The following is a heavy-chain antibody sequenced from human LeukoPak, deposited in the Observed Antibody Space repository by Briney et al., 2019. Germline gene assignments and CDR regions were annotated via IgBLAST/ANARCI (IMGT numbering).Heavy chain of an antibody. D-gene: IGHD2-2*01. J-gene: IGHJ3*02. CDR1: GFTFSSYS. Sequence: GGSLRLSCAASGFTFSSYSMNWVRQAPGKGLEWVSSISSSSSYIYYADSVKGRFTISRDNAKNSLYLQMNSLRAEDTAVYYCARVHYCSSTSCYLHDAFDIWGQGTMVTVSS. CDR2: ISSSSSYI. CDR3: ARVHYCSSTSCYLHDAFDI. V-gene: IGHV3-21*01.